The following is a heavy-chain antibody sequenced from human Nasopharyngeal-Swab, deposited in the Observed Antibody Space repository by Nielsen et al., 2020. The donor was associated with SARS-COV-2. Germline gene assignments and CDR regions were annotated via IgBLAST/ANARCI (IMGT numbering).Heavy chain of an antibody. V-gene: IGHV3-11*05. J-gene: IGHJ4*02. Sequence: GESLKISCAASGFTFSDYYMSWIRQAPGKGLEWVSYISSSSSYTNYADSVKDRSTISRDNAKNSLYLQMNSLRAEDTAVYYCARDWRGRYFDYWGQGTLVTVSS. CDR3: ARDWRGRYFDY. CDR1: GFTFSDYY. D-gene: IGHD3-10*01. CDR2: ISSSSSYT.